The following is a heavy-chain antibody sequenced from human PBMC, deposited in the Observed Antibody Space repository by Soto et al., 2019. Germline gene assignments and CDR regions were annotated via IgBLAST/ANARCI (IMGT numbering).Heavy chain of an antibody. CDR3: ARTEGVVIFAFDI. V-gene: IGHV4-30-4*01. D-gene: IGHD3-22*01. CDR2: IYYSGST. J-gene: IGHJ3*02. Sequence: SETLSLTCTVSGGSISSGDYYWSWIRQPPGKGLEWIGYIYYSGSTYYNPSLKSRVTISVDTSKNQFSLKLSSVTAADTAVYYCARTEGVVIFAFDIWGQGTMVTVSS. CDR1: GGSISSGDYY.